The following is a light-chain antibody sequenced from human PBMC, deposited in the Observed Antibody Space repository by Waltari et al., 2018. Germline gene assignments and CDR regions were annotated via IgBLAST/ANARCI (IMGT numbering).Light chain of an antibody. V-gene: IGKV2-30*02. J-gene: IGKJ1*01. Sequence: DVVMTQSPLSLPVTLGQPASISCRSSQSLVHSDGNTYLNWFQQRPGQSPRRLFYRVSTRDSGVPDRVSGSGSGTDFTLKISRVEAEDVGVYYCLQGTHWPWTFGQGTKVEIK. CDR2: RVS. CDR1: QSLVHSDGNTY. CDR3: LQGTHWPWT.